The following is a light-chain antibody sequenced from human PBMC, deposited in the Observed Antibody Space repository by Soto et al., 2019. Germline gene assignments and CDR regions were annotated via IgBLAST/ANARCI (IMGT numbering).Light chain of an antibody. CDR2: GAS. Sequence: EIVLTQSPGTLSLSPGERATLSCRASKSVSSSYLAWYQQKPGQAPRLLIYGASSRATGIPDRFSGSGSGTDFTLTISRLEPEDFSVYYCQPYGSWAIFTFGPGTKVDIK. CDR3: QPYGSWAIFT. V-gene: IGKV3-20*01. CDR1: KSVSSSY. J-gene: IGKJ3*01.